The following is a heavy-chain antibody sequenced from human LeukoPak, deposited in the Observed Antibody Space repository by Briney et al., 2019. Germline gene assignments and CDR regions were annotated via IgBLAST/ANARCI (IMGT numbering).Heavy chain of an antibody. CDR3: ARPPPGGLPYYYYYMDV. J-gene: IGHJ6*03. V-gene: IGHV3-48*01. CDR2: ISSSSSTI. CDR1: GFTFSSYS. Sequence: PGGSLRLSCAASGFTFSSYSMNWVRQAPGKGLEWASYISSSSSTIYYADSVKGRFTTSRDNAKNSLYLQMNSLRAEDTAVYYCARPPPGGLPYYYYYMDVWGKGTTVTVSS. D-gene: IGHD3-16*01.